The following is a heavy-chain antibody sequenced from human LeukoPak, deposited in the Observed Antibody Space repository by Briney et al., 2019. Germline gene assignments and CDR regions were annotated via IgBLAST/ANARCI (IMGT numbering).Heavy chain of an antibody. V-gene: IGHV3-30*02. Sequence: AGGSLRLSCAASGFTFSNYGMHWVRQAPGKGLEWVTFIRYDGSNKYYADSVKGRFTISRDNSKNTLYLQMNSLRAEDTAVYYCAKDHSGYATSSFDYWGQGTLVTVSS. CDR2: IRYDGSNK. D-gene: IGHD5-12*01. CDR3: AKDHSGYATSSFDY. J-gene: IGHJ4*02. CDR1: GFTFSNYG.